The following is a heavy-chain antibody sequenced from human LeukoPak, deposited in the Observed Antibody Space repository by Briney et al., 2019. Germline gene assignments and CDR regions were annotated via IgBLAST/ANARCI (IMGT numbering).Heavy chain of an antibody. Sequence: GGSLRLSCAASGFTFSDYWMNRVRQAPGKGLEWVANIKEDGSRKYYVDSVKGRFTISRENAKNSQYLQMNSLRVEDTAVYYCARMGQLDYWGQGTLVTVSS. D-gene: IGHD2-2*01. CDR1: GFTFSDYW. CDR3: ARMGQLDY. J-gene: IGHJ4*02. V-gene: IGHV3-7*01. CDR2: IKEDGSRK.